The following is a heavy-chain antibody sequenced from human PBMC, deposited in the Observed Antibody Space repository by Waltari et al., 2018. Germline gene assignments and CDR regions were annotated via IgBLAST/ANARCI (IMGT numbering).Heavy chain of an antibody. J-gene: IGHJ4*02. CDR1: GGSISSATYS. Sequence: QVQLQESGPGLVKPSQTLSLSCTVPGGSISSATYSWRWIRQPAGKGLEWLGRIHVNGNTNYNPSLISRVTISVDTSRNQFFLTVNSVTAADTAVYYCARDSYYYDGSGYPARWGQGTRVTVSS. CDR2: IHVNGNT. CDR3: ARDSYYYDGSGYPAR. D-gene: IGHD3-22*01. V-gene: IGHV4-61*02.